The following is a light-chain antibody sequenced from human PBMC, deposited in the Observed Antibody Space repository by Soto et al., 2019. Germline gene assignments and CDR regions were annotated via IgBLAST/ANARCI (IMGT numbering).Light chain of an antibody. CDR1: QSITYY. Sequence: DIEMTQSPSSLSASVGDRITITCRASQSITYYLNWYQQKPGTAPKLLIYEASSLQSGVPSRISGSGSGTDFTLTISSLQPEDFATDYCQQSYSGPRTFGQGTKVEIK. V-gene: IGKV1-39*01. CDR3: QQSYSGPRT. J-gene: IGKJ1*01. CDR2: EAS.